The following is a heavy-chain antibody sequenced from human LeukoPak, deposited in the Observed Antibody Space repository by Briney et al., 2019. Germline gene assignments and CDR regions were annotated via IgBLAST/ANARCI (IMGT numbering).Heavy chain of an antibody. CDR1: GYTFTSYY. CDR3: AKSQEKWLFSLRDAFDI. J-gene: IGHJ3*02. V-gene: IGHV1-46*01. CDR2: INPSGGST. Sequence: ASVKVSCKASGYTFTSYYMHWVRQAPGQGLEWMGIINPSGGSTSYAQKFQGRVTMTRDTSTSTVYMELSSLRSEDTAVYYCAKSQEKWLFSLRDAFDIWGQGTMVTVSS. D-gene: IGHD3-22*01.